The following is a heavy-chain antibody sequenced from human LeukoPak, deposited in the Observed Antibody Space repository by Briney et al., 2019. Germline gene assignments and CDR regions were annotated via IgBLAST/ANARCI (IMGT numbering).Heavy chain of an antibody. Sequence: GGSLRLSCAASGFTSDDYGMSWVRQAPGKGLEWVSGINWNGGSTGYADSVKGRFTISRDNAKNSLYLQMNSLRAEDTALYYCARDRRYSSSPRFDYWGQGTLVTVSS. V-gene: IGHV3-20*04. CDR2: INWNGGST. D-gene: IGHD6-13*01. CDR1: GFTSDDYG. J-gene: IGHJ4*02. CDR3: ARDRRYSSSPRFDY.